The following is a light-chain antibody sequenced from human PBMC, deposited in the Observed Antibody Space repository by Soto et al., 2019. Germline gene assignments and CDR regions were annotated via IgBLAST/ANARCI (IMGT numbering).Light chain of an antibody. CDR1: SSDVGSYNL. V-gene: IGLV2-23*02. CDR2: EVS. J-gene: IGLJ1*01. Sequence: SVMTQRASVAGSPVQSVTISCTGTSSDVGSYNLVSWYQQHPGKAPKLMIYEVSKRPSGVSNRFSGSKSGNTASLTISGLQAEDEADYYCCSYAGSSTYVFGTGTKVTVL. CDR3: CSYAGSSTYV.